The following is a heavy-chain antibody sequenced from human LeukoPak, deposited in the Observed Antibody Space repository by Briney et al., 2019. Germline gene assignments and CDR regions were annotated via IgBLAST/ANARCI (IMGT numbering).Heavy chain of an antibody. CDR2: IYHSGST. CDR3: ARIVVVPAAIRYRPGNYFDY. J-gene: IGHJ4*02. Sequence: SETLSLTCAGSGYSISSGYYWGWIRQPPGKRMEWIGSIYHSGSTYYNPSLKSRVTISVDTSKNQFSLKLSSVTAADTAVYYCARIVVVPAAIRYRPGNYFDYWGQGTLVTVSS. CDR1: GYSISSGYY. D-gene: IGHD2-2*02. V-gene: IGHV4-38-2*01.